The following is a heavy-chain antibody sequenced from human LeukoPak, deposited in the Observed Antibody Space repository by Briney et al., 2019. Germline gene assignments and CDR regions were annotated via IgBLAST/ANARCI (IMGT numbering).Heavy chain of an antibody. CDR1: GFTFSDYY. CDR2: ISSSGSTI. CDR3: ARDLATTELYYYYYMDV. V-gene: IGHV3-11*01. D-gene: IGHD5-12*01. Sequence: PGGSLRLSCAASGFTFSDYYMSWIRQAPGKGLEWVSYISSSGSTIYYADSVKGRFTISRDNAKNSPYLQMNSLRAEDTAVYYCARDLATTELYYYYYMDVWGKGTTVTVSS. J-gene: IGHJ6*03.